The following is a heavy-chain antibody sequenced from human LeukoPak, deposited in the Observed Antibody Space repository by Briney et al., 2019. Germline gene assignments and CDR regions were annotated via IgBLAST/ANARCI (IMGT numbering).Heavy chain of an antibody. J-gene: IGHJ5*02. Sequence: SETQSLTCAVSGGSISSGGYSWSWIRQPPGKGLEWIGYIYHSGSTYYNPSLKSRVTISVDRSKNQFSLKLSSVTAADTAVYYCARGPRLWFGELFVDPWGQGTLVTVSS. D-gene: IGHD3-10*01. CDR1: GGSISSGGYS. CDR2: IYHSGST. CDR3: ARGPRLWFGELFVDP. V-gene: IGHV4-30-2*01.